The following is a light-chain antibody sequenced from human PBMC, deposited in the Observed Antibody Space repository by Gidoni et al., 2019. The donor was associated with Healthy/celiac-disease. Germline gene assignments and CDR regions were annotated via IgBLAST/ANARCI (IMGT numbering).Light chain of an antibody. Sequence: DIQMTQSPSSLSASGGDRVTITCRASQSISSYLNWYQQKPGKAPKLLIYAASSLQSGVPSRFSGSVSGTDFTLTISSLQPEDFATYYCQQSYSTPFTFGPGTKVDIK. CDR2: AAS. J-gene: IGKJ3*01. V-gene: IGKV1-39*01. CDR1: QSISSY. CDR3: QQSYSTPFT.